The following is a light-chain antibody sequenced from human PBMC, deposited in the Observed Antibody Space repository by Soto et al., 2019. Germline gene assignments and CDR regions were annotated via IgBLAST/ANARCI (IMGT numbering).Light chain of an antibody. V-gene: IGLV2-14*01. CDR3: SSYTSSITLVV. CDR2: EVS. Sequence: QSALTQPASVSGSPGQSITISCTGTSSDVGGYNYVSWYQQHPGKAPKLMIYEVSNRPSGVSNRFSGSKSGNTASLTISGLQAEDEGDYYCSSYTSSITLVVFGGGTNLTVL. J-gene: IGLJ2*01. CDR1: SSDVGGYNY.